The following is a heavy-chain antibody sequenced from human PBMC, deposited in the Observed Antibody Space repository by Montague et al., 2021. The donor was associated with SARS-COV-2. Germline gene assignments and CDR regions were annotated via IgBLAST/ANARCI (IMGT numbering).Heavy chain of an antibody. CDR3: ARAGGVFWFRASLAQLSD. CDR1: GFTINNFA. J-gene: IGHJ4*02. D-gene: IGHD3-10*01. Sequence: SLRLSCAASGFTINNFAMHWVRQAPGKGLECVATMSYDGSIKYYIDSVKGRFTISRDHSKNTLSLQMDSLRTEDTAVYFCARAGGVFWFRASLAQLSDWGQGTLVTVSS. V-gene: IGHV3-30*04. CDR2: MSYDGSIK.